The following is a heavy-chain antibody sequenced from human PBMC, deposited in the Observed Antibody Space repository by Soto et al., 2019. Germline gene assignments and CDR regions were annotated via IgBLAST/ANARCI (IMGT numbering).Heavy chain of an antibody. Sequence: EVQLVESGGGLVQPGGSLRLSCAASGFTFSSYSMNWVRQAPGKGLGWVSSISSSSSFIYYADSLKGRFTISRDNAKNSLYMQMNSLRAEDTSVYYCARNPYYYDTSGYYYWGQGTLVTVSS. D-gene: IGHD3-22*01. J-gene: IGHJ4*02. CDR3: ARNPYYYDTSGYYY. CDR2: ISSSSSFI. V-gene: IGHV3-21*01. CDR1: GFTFSSYS.